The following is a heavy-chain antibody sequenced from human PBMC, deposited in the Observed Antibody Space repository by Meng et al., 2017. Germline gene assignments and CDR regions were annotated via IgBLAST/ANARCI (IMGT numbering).Heavy chain of an antibody. J-gene: IGHJ4*02. CDR1: GASISSGYW. Sequence: SETLSLTCAVSGASISSGYWWSWVRLPPGKGLEWIGETYHSGGNNDNPSLRSRVTISADKSKNQFSLNLNSITAADTAVYYCARRTVYDSSGYAFGYWGQGTLVTVSS. D-gene: IGHD3-22*01. CDR3: ARRTVYDSSGYAFGY. CDR2: TYHSGGN. V-gene: IGHV4-4*02.